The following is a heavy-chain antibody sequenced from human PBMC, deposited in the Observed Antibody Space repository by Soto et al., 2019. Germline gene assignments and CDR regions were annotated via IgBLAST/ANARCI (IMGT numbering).Heavy chain of an antibody. CDR2: ISGSGGST. V-gene: IGHV3-23*01. D-gene: IGHD3-22*01. CDR3: ATLYYYDSRPSDY. J-gene: IGHJ4*02. CDR1: GFTFSSYA. Sequence: SGGSLRLSCAASGFTFSSYAMSWVRQAPGKGLEWVSAISGSGGSTYYADSVKGRFTISRDNSKSTLYLQMNSLRAEDTALYYCATLYYYDSRPSDYWGQGTLVTVSS.